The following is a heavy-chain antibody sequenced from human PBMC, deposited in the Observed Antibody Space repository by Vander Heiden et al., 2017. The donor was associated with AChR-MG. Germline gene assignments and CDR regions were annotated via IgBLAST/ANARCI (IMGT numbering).Heavy chain of an antibody. J-gene: IGHJ4*02. CDR1: GGTFSSYA. V-gene: IGHV1-69*12. D-gene: IGHD2-15*01. CDR2: IIPIFGTA. CDR3: ARVSGDCSGGSCYSER. Sequence: QVQLVQSGAEVKKPGSSVTVPCKASGGTFSSYAIRWVRQAPGQGLEWMGGIIPIFGTANYAQKFQGRVTITADESTSTAYMELSSLRSEDTAVYYCARVSGDCSGGSCYSERWGQGTLVTVSS.